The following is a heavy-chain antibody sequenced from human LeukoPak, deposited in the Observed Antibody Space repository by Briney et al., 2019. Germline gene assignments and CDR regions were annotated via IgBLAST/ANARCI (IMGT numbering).Heavy chain of an antibody. CDR2: IYYSGST. D-gene: IGHD2-2*02. CDR1: GGSISSYY. J-gene: IGHJ6*03. Sequence: SEALSLTCTVSGGSISSYYWSWIRQPPGKGLEWIGYIYYSGSTNYNPSLKSRVTISVDTSKNQFSLKLSSVTAADTAVYYCAHCSSTSCYRGPYYYYYMDVWGKGITVTVSS. CDR3: AHCSSTSCYRGPYYYYYMDV. V-gene: IGHV4-59*01.